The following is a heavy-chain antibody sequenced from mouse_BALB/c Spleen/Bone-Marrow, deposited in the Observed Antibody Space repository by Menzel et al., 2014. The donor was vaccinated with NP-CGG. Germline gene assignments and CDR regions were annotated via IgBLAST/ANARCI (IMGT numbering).Heavy chain of an antibody. CDR3: AREGGRYDFDY. CDR2: IYPGNVNT. J-gene: IGHJ2*01. CDR1: GYTFTSYY. D-gene: IGHD2-14*01. Sequence: QVQLQQSGPELVKPGASVRISCKASGYTFTSYYIHWVKQRPGQGLEWIGWIYPGNVNTKYNEKFKGKATLTADKSSSTAYMQLNSLTSEDSAVYLCAREGGRYDFDYWGQGTTLTVSS. V-gene: IGHV1S56*01.